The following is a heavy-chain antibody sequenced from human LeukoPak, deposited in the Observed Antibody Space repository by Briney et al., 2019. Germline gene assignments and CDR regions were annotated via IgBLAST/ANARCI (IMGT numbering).Heavy chain of an antibody. CDR1: GGSISSSSYY. D-gene: IGHD5-18*01. CDR3: ARDHGYSYSY. Sequence: KTSETLSLTCTVSGGSISSSSYYWGWIRQPPGKGLEWIGSIYHSGSTYYNPSLKSRVTISVDTSKNQFSLKLSSVTAADTAVYYCARDHGYSYSYWGQGTLVTASS. J-gene: IGHJ4*02. V-gene: IGHV4-39*07. CDR2: IYHSGST.